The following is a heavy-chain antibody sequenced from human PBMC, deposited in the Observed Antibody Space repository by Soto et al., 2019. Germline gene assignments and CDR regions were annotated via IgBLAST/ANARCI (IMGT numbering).Heavy chain of an antibody. Sequence: GGSLRLSCAASGFTFSAPAIHWVRQASGKGLEWVGRIRSKANSYATAYAASVKGRFTISRDDSKNTAYLQMNSLKTEDTAVYYCARADDYVYGLDVWGQGTTVTVSS. CDR3: ARADDYVYGLDV. CDR1: GFTFSAPA. V-gene: IGHV3-73*01. J-gene: IGHJ6*02. CDR2: IRSKANSYAT.